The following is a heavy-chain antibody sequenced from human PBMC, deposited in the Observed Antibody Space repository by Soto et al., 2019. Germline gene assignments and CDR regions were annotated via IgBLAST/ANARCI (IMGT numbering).Heavy chain of an antibody. V-gene: IGHV4-31*03. CDR2: IYYSGST. J-gene: IGHJ4*02. Sequence: PSETLSLTCTFSGGSISSGGYYWSWIRQHPGKGLEWIGYIYYSGSTYYNPSLKSRVTISVDTSKNQFSLKLSSVTAADTAVYYCARLYDFWSGFDYWGQGTLVTVSS. CDR1: GGSISSGGYY. CDR3: ARLYDFWSGFDY. D-gene: IGHD3-3*01.